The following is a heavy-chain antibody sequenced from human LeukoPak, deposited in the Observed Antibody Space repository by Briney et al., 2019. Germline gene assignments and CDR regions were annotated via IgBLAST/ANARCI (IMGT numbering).Heavy chain of an antibody. Sequence: PSQTLSLTCTVSGGSISSGGYYWSWIRQHPGKGLEWVGYIYYSGSAYYNPSLKRRVTISVNTSKNQFCLTLSSVTAADTAVYYCARGIAARDGGTNWFDPWGQGTLVTVSS. CDR2: IYYSGSA. CDR1: GGSISSGGYY. CDR3: ARGIAARDGGTNWFDP. V-gene: IGHV4-31*03. J-gene: IGHJ5*02. D-gene: IGHD6-6*01.